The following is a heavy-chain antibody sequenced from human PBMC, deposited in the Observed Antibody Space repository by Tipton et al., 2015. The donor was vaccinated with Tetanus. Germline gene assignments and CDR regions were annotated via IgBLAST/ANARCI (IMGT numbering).Heavy chain of an antibody. V-gene: IGHV3-23*01. D-gene: IGHD3/OR15-3a*01. CDR2: IGGVDSFT. CDR3: VKGTVSPHYFKY. J-gene: IGHJ4*02. Sequence: GSLRLSCAASGFTFSLYAMNWVRQAPGKGLECVSVIGGVDSFTGYADSVKGRFTISRDNSKNMLYLQMSSLRADDTAIYYCVKGTVSPHYFKYWGQGTLVTVSS. CDR1: GFTFSLYA.